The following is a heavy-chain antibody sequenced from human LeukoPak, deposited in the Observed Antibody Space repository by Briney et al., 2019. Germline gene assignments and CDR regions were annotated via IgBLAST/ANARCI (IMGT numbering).Heavy chain of an antibody. CDR2: IYHSGST. Sequence: SETLSLTCAVSGGSISGGGYSWSWIRQPPGKGLEWIGYIYHSGSTYYNPSLKSRVTISVDRSKNQFSLKLSSVTAADTAVYYCARDGSERLGYYYGMDVWGQGTTVTVSS. V-gene: IGHV4-30-2*01. CDR1: GGSISGGGYS. CDR3: ARDGSERLGYYYGMDV. J-gene: IGHJ6*02. D-gene: IGHD1-1*01.